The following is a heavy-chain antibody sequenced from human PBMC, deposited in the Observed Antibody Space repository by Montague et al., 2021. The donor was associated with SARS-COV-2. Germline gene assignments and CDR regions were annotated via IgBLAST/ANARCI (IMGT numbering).Heavy chain of an antibody. CDR1: GFTFSSYD. V-gene: IGHV3-13*01. CDR3: ARGSAYYDIFTRFYYFDY. J-gene: IGHJ4*02. Sequence: SLRLSCAASGFTFSSYDMHWVRQATGKGLEWVSAICTAGDTYYPGSVKGRFTISRENAKNSLYLQMNSLRAGDTAVYYCARGSAYYDIFTRFYYFDYWGQGTRGTVCS. CDR2: ICTAGDT. D-gene: IGHD3-9*01.